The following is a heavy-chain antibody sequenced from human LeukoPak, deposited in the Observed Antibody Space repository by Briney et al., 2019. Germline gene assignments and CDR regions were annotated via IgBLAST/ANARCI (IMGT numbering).Heavy chain of an antibody. CDR2: FDPEDGET. CDR3: ARALAYCGGDCYSPPPTDY. J-gene: IGHJ4*02. V-gene: IGHV1-24*01. Sequence: ASVKVSCKVSGYTLTELSMHWVRQAPGKGLEWMGGFDPEDGETIYAQKFQGRVTITADESTSTAYMELSSLRSEDTAVYYCARALAYCGGDCYSPPPTDYWGQGTLVTVSS. CDR1: GYTLTELS. D-gene: IGHD2-21*02.